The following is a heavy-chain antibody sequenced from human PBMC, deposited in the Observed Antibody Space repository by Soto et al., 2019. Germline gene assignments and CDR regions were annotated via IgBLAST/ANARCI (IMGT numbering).Heavy chain of an antibody. Sequence: ESGGGVVQPGRSLRLSCAASGFTFSSYGMHWVRQAPGKGLEWVAVISYDGSNKYYADSVKGRFTISRDNSKNTLYLQMNSLRAEDTAVYYCAKDRYSSTLAWYYFDYWGQGTLVTVSS. V-gene: IGHV3-30*18. J-gene: IGHJ4*02. D-gene: IGHD6-13*01. CDR3: AKDRYSSTLAWYYFDY. CDR2: ISYDGSNK. CDR1: GFTFSSYG.